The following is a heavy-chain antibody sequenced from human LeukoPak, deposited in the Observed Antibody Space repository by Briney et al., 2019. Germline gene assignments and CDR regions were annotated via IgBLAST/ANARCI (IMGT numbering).Heavy chain of an antibody. CDR3: VRGRGYFDPFDP. CDR1: GGSISSYY. CDR2: IYYSGIT. Sequence: SETLSLTCTVSGGSISSYYWSWIRKPPGKGLEWIGYIYYSGITNYNPSLTSRVSISVDMSKNQFSLKLTSVTAADTAVYYCVRGRGYFDPFDPWGQGTLVTVSS. V-gene: IGHV4-59*01. J-gene: IGHJ5*02. D-gene: IGHD3-9*01.